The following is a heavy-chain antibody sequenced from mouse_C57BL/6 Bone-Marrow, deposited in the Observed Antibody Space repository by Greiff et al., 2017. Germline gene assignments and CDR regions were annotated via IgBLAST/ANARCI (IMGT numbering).Heavy chain of an antibody. V-gene: IGHV1-55*01. D-gene: IGHD1-1*01. CDR3: ARAGAQYGSRYISPYWYFDF. Sequence: QVQLQQPGAELVKPGASVKMSCKASGYTFTSYWITWVKQRPGQGLEWIGDIYPGSGSTNYNEKFKSKATLTVDTSSSTAYMQLSSLTSEDSAVYYGARAGAQYGSRYISPYWYFDFWGTGTTVTVSS. CDR1: GYTFTSYW. J-gene: IGHJ1*03. CDR2: IYPGSGST.